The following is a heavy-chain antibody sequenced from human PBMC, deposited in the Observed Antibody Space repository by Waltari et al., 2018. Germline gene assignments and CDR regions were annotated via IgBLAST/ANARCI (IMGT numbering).Heavy chain of an antibody. Sequence: QVQLQQWGAGLLKPSETLSLTCAVYGGSFSGYYWSWIRQPPGKGLEWIGEINHSGSTNYHPSLKSRVTISVDTSKNQFSLKLSSVTAADTAVYYCARLFYDSSGYKPSFRYYYYYMDVWGKGTTVTVSS. D-gene: IGHD3-22*01. V-gene: IGHV4-34*01. J-gene: IGHJ6*03. CDR2: INHSGST. CDR3: ARLFYDSSGYKPSFRYYYYYMDV. CDR1: GGSFSGYY.